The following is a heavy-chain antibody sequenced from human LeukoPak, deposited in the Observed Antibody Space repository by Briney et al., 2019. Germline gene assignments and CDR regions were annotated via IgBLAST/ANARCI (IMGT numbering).Heavy chain of an antibody. D-gene: IGHD1-26*01. V-gene: IGHV4-61*02. CDR1: GGSISSGSYY. J-gene: IGHJ4*02. CDR2: IYTSGST. Sequence: SETLSLTCTVSGGSISSGSYYWSWIRQPAGKGLEGIGRIYTSGSTNYNPSLKSRVTIAVDTSKNQFSLKLSSVTAADTAVYYCASEGWELYFDYWGQGTLVTVSS. CDR3: ASEGWELYFDY.